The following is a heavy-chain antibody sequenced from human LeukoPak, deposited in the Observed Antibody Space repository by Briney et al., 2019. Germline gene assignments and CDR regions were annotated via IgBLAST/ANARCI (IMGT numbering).Heavy chain of an antibody. D-gene: IGHD3-16*01. Sequence: SETLSLTCTVSCGSISSYYWSWIRQPAGKGLEWIGRIYSSGSINYNPSLNSRVTISVDKSKNQFSLKLGSVTAADTAVYYCARGAYYVDWFDPWGQGTLVTVSS. J-gene: IGHJ5*02. V-gene: IGHV4-4*07. CDR1: CGSISSYY. CDR3: ARGAYYVDWFDP. CDR2: IYSSGSI.